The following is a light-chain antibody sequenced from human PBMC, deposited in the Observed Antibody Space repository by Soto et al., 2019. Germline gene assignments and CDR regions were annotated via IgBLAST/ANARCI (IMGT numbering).Light chain of an antibody. CDR2: AAS. Sequence: DIQMTQSPSSLSASVGDRVTITCRAHQDISNYLVWYQQKPGKVPELLIYAASTLRTGVQSRFSGSGSGTVFTLIINNLQPEDVATYYCQKYNSGPNTFGRGTRLEIK. J-gene: IGKJ2*01. CDR3: QKYNSGPNT. CDR1: QDISNY. V-gene: IGKV1-27*01.